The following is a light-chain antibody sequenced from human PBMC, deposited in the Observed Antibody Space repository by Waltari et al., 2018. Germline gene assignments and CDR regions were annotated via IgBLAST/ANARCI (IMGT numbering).Light chain of an antibody. J-gene: IGLJ3*02. CDR1: SSDVGFYNH. CDR2: EVI. Sequence: QSALTQPASVSGSPGQSITISCTGTSSDVGFYNHVSWYQQHPDKAPKLLVYEVIERPSGVSNRVSGSKAGNTASLTISGLQAEDEADYYCCSYVGRNIWVFGGGTKVTVL. V-gene: IGLV2-23*02. CDR3: CSYVGRNIWV.